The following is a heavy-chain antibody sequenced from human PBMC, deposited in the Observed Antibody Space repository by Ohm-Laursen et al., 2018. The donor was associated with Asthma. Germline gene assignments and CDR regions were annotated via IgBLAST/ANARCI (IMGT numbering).Heavy chain of an antibody. J-gene: IGHJ5*01. CDR3: AKEGGFNYESGGYYCDS. V-gene: IGHV3-48*01. Sequence: SLRLSCSASGFTFSSYSMNWVRQAPGKGLEWVSYITSYSSTTYYADSVKGRFTISRDNSKNTLYLQMNSLRAEDTALYYCAKEGGFNYESGGYYCDSWGQGTLVTVSS. CDR2: ITSYSSTT. CDR1: GFTFSSYS. D-gene: IGHD3-22*01.